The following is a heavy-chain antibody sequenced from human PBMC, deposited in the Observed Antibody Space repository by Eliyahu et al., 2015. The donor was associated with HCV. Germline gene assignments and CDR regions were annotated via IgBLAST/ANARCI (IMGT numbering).Heavy chain of an antibody. CDR3: AKDEERDTRGLYYDR. V-gene: IGHV3-23*01. D-gene: IGHD3-22*01. Sequence: EVQLLESGGGLVQPGGSLRLSCAASGFTFTSYAMNWVRQAPGKGPEWVSGIGGSVGGTYYADSVKGRFIISRDNSKNTLYLQMHSLRAEDTAVYYCAKDEERDTRGLYYDRWGQGTLVTVSS. CDR2: IGGSVGGT. J-gene: IGHJ5*02. CDR1: GFTFTSYA.